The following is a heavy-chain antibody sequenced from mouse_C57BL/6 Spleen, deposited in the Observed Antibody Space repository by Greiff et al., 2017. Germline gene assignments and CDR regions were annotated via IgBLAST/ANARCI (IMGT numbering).Heavy chain of an antibody. CDR1: GYTFTSYS. D-gene: IGHD1-1*02. V-gene: IGHV1-4*01. J-gene: IGHJ3*01. CDR3: ARWCCDVAY. Sequence: LVQSGAELARPGASVKMSCKASGYTFTSYSMHWVKQRPGQGLEWIGYIHPSSGYTKYNQKFKAKATLTADKSSSTAYMQLSSLTSADSAVYYCARWCCDVAYWGQGTLVTVSA. CDR2: IHPSSGYT.